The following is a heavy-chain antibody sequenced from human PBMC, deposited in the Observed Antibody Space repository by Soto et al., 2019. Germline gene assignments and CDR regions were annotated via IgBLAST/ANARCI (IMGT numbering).Heavy chain of an antibody. V-gene: IGHV3-66*01. CDR1: GFTVSSNY. J-gene: IGHJ4*02. CDR3: AGTLTRYFDY. Sequence: GGSLRLSCAASGFTVSSNYMSWVRQAPGKGLEWVSVLYSGGSTYYADSVKGRFTISRDNSKNMLYLQMNSLRAEGTAVYYCAGTLTRYFDYWGQGTLVTVSS. D-gene: IGHD6-13*01. CDR2: LYSGGST.